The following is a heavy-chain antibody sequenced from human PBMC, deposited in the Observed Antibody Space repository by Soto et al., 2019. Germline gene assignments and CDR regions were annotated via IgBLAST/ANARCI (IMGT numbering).Heavy chain of an antibody. J-gene: IGHJ4*02. V-gene: IGHV4-39*01. D-gene: IGHD6-19*01. CDR3: ARHSGDNYFSNFDY. Sequence: QLQLQESGPGLLKPSETLSLSCTVPGGSISSSTYYWGWIRQPPGKGLEWIGSVYFGGSTYHNPSLKSRVTIALDSSKDQFSLRVISVTAADTADYYCARHSGDNYFSNFDYWCQGTLLSVSS. CDR2: VYFGGST. CDR1: GGSISSSTYY.